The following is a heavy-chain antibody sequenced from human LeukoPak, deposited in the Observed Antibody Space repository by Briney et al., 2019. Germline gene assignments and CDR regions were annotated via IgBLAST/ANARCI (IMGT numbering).Heavy chain of an antibody. CDR2: IGIRGDT. D-gene: IGHD6-19*01. CDR1: GFTFIDYD. CDR3: ARGGIQVSGIDEFDY. V-gene: IGHV3-13*01. J-gene: IGHJ4*02. Sequence: GGSLRLSCAASGFTFIDYDMHWVRQVIGKGLEWVSAIGIRGDTHYSGSVKGRFTISRENAESSLYLQMNSLRAEDTAVYYCARGGIQVSGIDEFDYWGQGTLVTVFS.